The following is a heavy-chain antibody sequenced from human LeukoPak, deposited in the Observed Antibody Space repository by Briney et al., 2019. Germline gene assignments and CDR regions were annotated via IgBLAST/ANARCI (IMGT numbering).Heavy chain of an antibody. CDR3: VGSYSYYFDY. V-gene: IGHV3-30*03. CDR2: ISYDGNKI. J-gene: IGHJ4*02. D-gene: IGHD3-10*01. CDR1: GFTFSDYW. Sequence: GGSLRLSCAASGFTFSDYWMTWVRQAPGKGLEWVSMISYDGNKIEYGDSVKGRFTTFKDDSENTLYVQMNRLSAEDTAVYYCVGSYSYYFDYWGQGTLVTVSS.